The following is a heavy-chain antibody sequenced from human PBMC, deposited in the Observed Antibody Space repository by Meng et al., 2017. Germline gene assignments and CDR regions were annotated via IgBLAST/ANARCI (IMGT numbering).Heavy chain of an antibody. J-gene: IGHJ4*02. CDR1: GGTFSSYA. CDR3: ARDSDSSSWYDYFGY. V-gene: IGHV1-69*01. CDR2: IIPIFGTA. D-gene: IGHD6-13*01. Sequence: QAHLLQSGVELKKPGSSVKVSCKACGGTFSSYAISWVRQAPGQGLEWMGGIIPIFGTANYAQKFQGRVTITADESTSTAYMELSSLRSEDTAVYYCARDSDSSSWYDYFGYWGQGTLVTVSS.